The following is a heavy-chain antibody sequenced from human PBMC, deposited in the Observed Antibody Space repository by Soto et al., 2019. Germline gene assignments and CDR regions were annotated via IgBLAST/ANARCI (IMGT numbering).Heavy chain of an antibody. CDR3: AKDDSYAIDY. J-gene: IGHJ4*02. D-gene: IGHD2-2*01. CDR1: GYMFEDYA. V-gene: IGHV3-9*01. CDR2: IRWSSGGI. Sequence: EVPLVESGGGLVQPGRSLRLSCVGSGYMFEDYAMHWVRQAPGQGLEWVSSIRWSSGGIDYADSVKGRFTISRDNAKNSLYLQMNSLKADDTAVYYCAKDDSYAIDYWGQGTLVIVSS.